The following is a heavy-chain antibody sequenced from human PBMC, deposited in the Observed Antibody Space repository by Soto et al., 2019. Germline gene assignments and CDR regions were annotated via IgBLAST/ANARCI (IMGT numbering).Heavy chain of an antibody. CDR1: GDSLSSNTYS. CDR2: LYCTGNT. Sequence: QLQLQRSGPGLVKPSETLSLTCTVSGDSLSSNTYSWGWIRQPPGKGLEWIGTLYCTGNTYYNPYLQSRVTISVDTSKNEFSLKVRSVTAADTAVYYCARQVLKGGQRGDSDLWGPGTLVTVSS. CDR3: ARQVLKGGQRGDSDL. J-gene: IGHJ4*02. D-gene: IGHD2-15*01. V-gene: IGHV4-39*01.